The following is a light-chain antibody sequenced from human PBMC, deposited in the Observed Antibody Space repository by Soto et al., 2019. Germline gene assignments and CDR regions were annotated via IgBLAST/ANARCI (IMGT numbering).Light chain of an antibody. J-gene: IGLJ1*01. CDR2: YNS. CDR3: QSYDSSMSEYV. CDR1: SSNIGTGYD. V-gene: IGLV1-40*01. Sequence: QSVLTQTPSVXAAPRQRVTISCTGSSSNIGTGYDVYWYQQLPGTAPKLLIYYNSNRPSGVPDRFSGSKSGTSASLAITGLKAEDEADYYCQSYDSSMSEYVFGTGTKVTVL.